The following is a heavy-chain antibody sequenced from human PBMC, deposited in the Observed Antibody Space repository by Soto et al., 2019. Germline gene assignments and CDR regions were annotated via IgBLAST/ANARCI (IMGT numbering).Heavy chain of an antibody. J-gene: IGHJ1*01. CDR3: AVGYCGSASCSREYFQH. Sequence: SETLSLTCAVSGYSISSGYYWAWIRQPPGTGLEWIGTIYHSGSTFHNPSLKSRVTISVDTSKNQFSLKLRSVTAADTAVYYCAVGYCGSASCSREYFQHWGQGTLVTVSS. CDR2: IYHSGST. CDR1: GYSISSGYY. D-gene: IGHD2-2*01. V-gene: IGHV4-38-2*01.